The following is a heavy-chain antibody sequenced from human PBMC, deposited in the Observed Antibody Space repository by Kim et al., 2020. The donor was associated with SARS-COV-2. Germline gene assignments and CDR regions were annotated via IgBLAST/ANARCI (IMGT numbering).Heavy chain of an antibody. D-gene: IGHD3-3*01. CDR2: ISDDGTNK. J-gene: IGHJ4*02. CDR1: AFTFRNYA. CDR3: AASRSGYDYKSDF. V-gene: IGHV3-30*04. Sequence: GGSLRLSCVASAFTFRNYALQWVRQAPGKGLEWVALISDDGTNKYYADSVEGRFSISRDDSKNTLYLQLDNLRTEDTALYYCAASRSGYDYKSDFWGQGTQVTVSS.